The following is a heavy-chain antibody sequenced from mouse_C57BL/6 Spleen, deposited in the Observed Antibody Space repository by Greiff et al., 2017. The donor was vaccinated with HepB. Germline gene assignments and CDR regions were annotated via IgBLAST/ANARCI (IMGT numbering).Heavy chain of an antibody. CDR2: IWSGGST. D-gene: IGHD2-4*01. CDR3: ARIYYDYDYAMDY. V-gene: IGHV2-2*01. J-gene: IGHJ4*01. Sequence: QVQLKESGPGLVQPSQSLSITCTVSGFSLTSYGVHWVRQSPGKGLEWLGVIWSGGSTDYNAAFISRLSISKDNSKSQVFLKMNSLQADDTAIYYCARIYYDYDYAMDYWGQGTSVTVSS. CDR1: GFSLTSYG.